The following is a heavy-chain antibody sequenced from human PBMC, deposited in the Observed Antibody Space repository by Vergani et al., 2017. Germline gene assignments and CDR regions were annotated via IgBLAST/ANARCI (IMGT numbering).Heavy chain of an antibody. V-gene: IGHV3-30*18. CDR2: ISYDGRNK. D-gene: IGHD3-10*01. CDR3: AKDQDYYGSGSYYPPDY. Sequence: QVQLVESGGGVVQPGRSLRLSCAASGFTFSSYGMHWVRQAPGKGLEWVAVISYDGRNKYYADSVKGRFTISRDNYKNTLYLQMNSLRAEDTAVYYCAKDQDYYGSGSYYPPDYWGQGTLVTVSS. CDR1: GFTFSSYG. J-gene: IGHJ4*02.